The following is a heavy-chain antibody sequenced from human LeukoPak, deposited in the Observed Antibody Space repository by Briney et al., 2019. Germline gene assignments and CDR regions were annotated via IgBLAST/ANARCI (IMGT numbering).Heavy chain of an antibody. D-gene: IGHD4-17*01. CDR1: GFTVSSNY. Sequence: PGGSLRLSCAASGFTVSSNYMSWVRQAPGKGLEWVSVIYSGGSTYYADSVKGRFAISRDNSKNTLYLQMNSLRAEDTAVYSCAKISTVTENFHHWGQGTLVTVSS. CDR2: IYSGGST. CDR3: AKISTVTENFHH. J-gene: IGHJ4*02. V-gene: IGHV3-53*01.